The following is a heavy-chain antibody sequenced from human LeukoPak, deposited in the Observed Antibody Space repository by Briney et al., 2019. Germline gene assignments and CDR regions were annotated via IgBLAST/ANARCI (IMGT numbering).Heavy chain of an antibody. Sequence: ASVKVSCKASGYTFTGYYMHWVRQAPEQGLEWMGRINPNSGGTNYAQKFQGRVTMTRDTSISTAYMELSRLRSDDTAVYYCARVVRDCSSTSCYAGSTDYYYYMDVWGKGTTVTVSS. CDR3: ARVVRDCSSTSCYAGSTDYYYYMDV. CDR1: GYTFTGYY. CDR2: INPNSGGT. D-gene: IGHD2-2*01. V-gene: IGHV1-2*06. J-gene: IGHJ6*03.